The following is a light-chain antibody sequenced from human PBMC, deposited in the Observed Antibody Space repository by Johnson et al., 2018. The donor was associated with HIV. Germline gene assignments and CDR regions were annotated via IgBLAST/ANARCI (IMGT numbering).Light chain of an antibody. CDR1: SSTFGNSY. V-gene: IGLV1-51*02. CDR3: GTWDSSLSAYV. Sequence: QSVLTQPPSVSAAPGQRVTISCSGASSTFGNSYISWYQLLPGSPPKLLVFKNNERPSGIPDRFSGSKSGTSATLGITGLQTGDEADYYCGTWDSSLSAYVFGTGTKVTVL. J-gene: IGLJ1*01. CDR2: KNN.